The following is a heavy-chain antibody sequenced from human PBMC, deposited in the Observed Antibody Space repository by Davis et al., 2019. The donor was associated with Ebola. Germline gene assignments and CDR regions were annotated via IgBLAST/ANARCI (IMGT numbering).Heavy chain of an antibody. CDR2: INPSGGST. D-gene: IGHD6-19*01. J-gene: IGHJ4*02. CDR1: GYTFTSYY. CDR3: ATRMGSGLGY. V-gene: IGHV1-46*01. Sequence: ASVKVSCKASGYTFTSYYMHWVRQAPGQGLEWMGIINPSGGSTSYAQKFQGRVTMTEDTSTDTAYMELSSLRSEDTAVYYCATRMGSGLGYWGQGTLVTVSS.